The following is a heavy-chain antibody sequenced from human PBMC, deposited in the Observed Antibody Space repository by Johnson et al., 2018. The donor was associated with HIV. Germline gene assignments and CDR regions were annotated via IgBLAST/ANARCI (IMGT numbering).Heavy chain of an antibody. CDR3: ARGRPSGSHDAFDI. J-gene: IGHJ3*02. V-gene: IGHV3-11*04. Sequence: QVHLVESGGGLVKPGGSLRLSCAASGVTFSDYYMSWIRQAPGKGLEWISYISSGGSTKYYADSVKGRFTISRDNAKNSLYLQMNSLRAEDTAVYYCARGRPSGSHDAFDIWGQGTMVTVSS. D-gene: IGHD3-22*01. CDR2: ISSGGSTK. CDR1: GVTFSDYY.